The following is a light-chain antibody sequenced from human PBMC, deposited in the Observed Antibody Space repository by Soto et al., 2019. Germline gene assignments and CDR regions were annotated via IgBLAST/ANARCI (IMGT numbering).Light chain of an antibody. V-gene: IGKV1-5*01. Sequence: DLQMTQSPSTLSASVGDRVTITCRASQSISSWLAWYQQKPGKAPKLLIYDASRLESGVPSRFSGSESGTEFTLTISSLQPDDFATYYCQQYNGYSLTFGQGTKLEIK. CDR2: DAS. CDR1: QSISSW. J-gene: IGKJ2*01. CDR3: QQYNGYSLT.